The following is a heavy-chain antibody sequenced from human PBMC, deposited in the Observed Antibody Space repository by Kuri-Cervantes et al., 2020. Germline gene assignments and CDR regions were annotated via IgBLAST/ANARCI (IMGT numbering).Heavy chain of an antibody. D-gene: IGHD2/OR15-2a*01. CDR2: IYYSGST. V-gene: IGHV4-39*01. J-gene: IGHJ5*02. CDR1: GGSISSSSYY. Sequence: SETLSLTCTVSGGSISSSSYYWGWIRQPPGKGLEWIGSIYYSGSTYYNPSLKSRVTISVDTSKNQFSLKLSSVTAADTAVYYCARHPIVSDGANWFDPWGQGTLVTVSS. CDR3: ARHPIVSDGANWFDP.